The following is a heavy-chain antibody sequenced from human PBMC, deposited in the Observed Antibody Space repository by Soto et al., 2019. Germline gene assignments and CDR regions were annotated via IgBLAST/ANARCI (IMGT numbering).Heavy chain of an antibody. D-gene: IGHD3-9*01. CDR1: GDSVSTNSGA. Sequence: SQTLSLTCAISGDSVSTNSGAWNWIRQSPSRGLEWLGRTFYRSRWYSDYADSVKGRININSDTSKNQFSLQLSSVTPEDTAVYYCARAGSTMYRLHPHFDYWGQGTPVTVSS. J-gene: IGHJ4*02. CDR2: TFYRSRWYS. CDR3: ARAGSTMYRLHPHFDY. V-gene: IGHV6-1*01.